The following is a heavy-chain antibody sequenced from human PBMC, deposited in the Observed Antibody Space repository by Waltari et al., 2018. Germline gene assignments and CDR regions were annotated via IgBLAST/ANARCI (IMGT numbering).Heavy chain of an antibody. D-gene: IGHD2-15*01. CDR2: VHQSGRS. V-gene: IGHV4-4*02. J-gene: IGHJ4*02. CDR3: ASDRGRGLYLDS. CDR1: GDSISINFF. Sequence: QVQLQESGPGLVNPSGTLSLTRTVSGDSISINFFWSWVRQSPEKGLEWIGQVHQSGRSNYNPSLESQVTVSMDTSKNQFSLKMTSVTAADTAIYYCASDRGRGLYLDSWGQGTLVTVSP.